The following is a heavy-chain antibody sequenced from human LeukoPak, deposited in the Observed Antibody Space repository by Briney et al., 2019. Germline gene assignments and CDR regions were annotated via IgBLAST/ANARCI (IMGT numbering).Heavy chain of an antibody. Sequence: GGSLGLSCAASGFTFSSYAMSWVRQAPGKGLEWVSAISGSGGSTYYADSVKGRFTISRDNSKNTLYLQMNSLRAEDTAVYYCAKDLGYYDSSGPAHYWGQGTLVTVSS. CDR1: GFTFSSYA. J-gene: IGHJ4*02. CDR2: ISGSGGST. D-gene: IGHD3-22*01. V-gene: IGHV3-23*01. CDR3: AKDLGYYDSSGPAHY.